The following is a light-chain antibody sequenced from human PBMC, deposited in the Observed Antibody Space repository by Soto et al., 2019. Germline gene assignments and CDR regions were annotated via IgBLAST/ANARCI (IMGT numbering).Light chain of an antibody. J-gene: IGKJ1*01. CDR3: QQLNTYPPWT. Sequence: DIQMTQSPSTLSGSVVDRVTITGLASQTISSWLAWYQQKPGKAPELLIYAASTLQSGVPSRFSGSGSGTDFTLTISSLQPEDSATYYCQQLNTYPPWTFGQGTKVDIK. CDR1: QTISSW. V-gene: IGKV1-9*01. CDR2: AAS.